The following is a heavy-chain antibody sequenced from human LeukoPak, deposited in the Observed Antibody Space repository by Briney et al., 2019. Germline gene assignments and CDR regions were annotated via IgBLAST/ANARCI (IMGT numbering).Heavy chain of an antibody. J-gene: IGHJ4*02. D-gene: IGHD4-11*01. Sequence: ASVKVSCKASGGTFSSYAISWVRQAPGQGLEWMGGIIPIFGTANYAQKFQGRVTITADESTSTAYVELSSLRSEDTAVYYCARGHDYSNYLDYWGQGTLVTVSS. CDR3: ARGHDYSNYLDY. CDR1: GGTFSSYA. CDR2: IIPIFGTA. V-gene: IGHV1-69*13.